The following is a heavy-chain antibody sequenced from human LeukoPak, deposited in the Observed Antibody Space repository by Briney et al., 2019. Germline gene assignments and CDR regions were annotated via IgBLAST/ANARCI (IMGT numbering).Heavy chain of an antibody. J-gene: IGHJ6*03. CDR2: IIPIFGTA. CDR3: ASHSSSSDLNYYYYMDV. V-gene: IGHV1-69*05. CDR1: GGTFISYA. D-gene: IGHD6-6*01. Sequence: SVKVSFKASGGTFISYAISWVRQAPGQELEWMGGIIPIFGTANYAQKFQGRVTITTDESTSTAYMELSSLRSEDTAVYYCASHSSSSDLNYYYYMDVWGKGTTVTVSS.